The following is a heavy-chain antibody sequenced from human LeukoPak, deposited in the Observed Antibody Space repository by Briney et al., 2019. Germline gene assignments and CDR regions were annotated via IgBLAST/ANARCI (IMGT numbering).Heavy chain of an antibody. J-gene: IGHJ4*02. V-gene: IGHV4-38-2*02. Sequence: SETLSLTCTVSGYSISSGYCWGWIRQPPGKGLEWIGSIYYSGTTYYNPSLKSRVTISVDTSKNQFSLKLSSVTAADTAVYYCAKYYGSGISPVEYWGQGTLVTVSS. CDR2: IYYSGTT. CDR1: GYSISSGYC. D-gene: IGHD3-10*01. CDR3: AKYYGSGISPVEY.